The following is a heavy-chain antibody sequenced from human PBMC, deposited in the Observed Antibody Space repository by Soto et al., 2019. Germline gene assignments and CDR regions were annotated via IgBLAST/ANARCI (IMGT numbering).Heavy chain of an antibody. V-gene: IGHV4-34*01. CDR2: INHSGST. J-gene: IGHJ5*02. CDR3: ASAPFYRISFDP. CDR1: GGSFSGYY. D-gene: IGHD4-4*01. Sequence: QVQLQQWGAGLLKPSETLSLTCAVYGGSFSGYYWSWIRQPPGKGLEWIGEINHSGSTNYNPSLKSRVTISVDTSKNQFSLKLSSVTAADTAVYYCASAPFYRISFDPWGQGTLVTVSS.